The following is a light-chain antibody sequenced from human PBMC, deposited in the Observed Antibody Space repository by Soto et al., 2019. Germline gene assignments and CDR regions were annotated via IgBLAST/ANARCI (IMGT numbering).Light chain of an antibody. Sequence: QSALTQPASVPGSPGQSITISCTGTSSDVGGYNYVSWYQQYPGKAPKLMIYEVSNRPSGVSNRFSGSQSGNTASLTISGLQAEDEADYYCTSYTSNTTLVFGTGTKLTVL. CDR3: TSYTSNTTLV. V-gene: IGLV2-14*01. J-gene: IGLJ1*01. CDR1: SSDVGGYNY. CDR2: EVS.